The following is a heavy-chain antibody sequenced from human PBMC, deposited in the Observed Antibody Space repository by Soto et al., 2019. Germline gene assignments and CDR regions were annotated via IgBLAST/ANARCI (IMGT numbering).Heavy chain of an antibody. Sequence: QVQLVQSGAEVKKPGSSVQVSCKASGGTFSSYAISWVRQAPGRGLEWMGGIIPSFGTANYAQKFQGRVKSHADEYTSTGYMELSSLRSEDTAVYYCAGPRGDGMDVWGQGTTVTVSS. J-gene: IGHJ6*02. CDR1: GGTFSSYA. CDR2: IIPSFGTA. D-gene: IGHD3-10*01. CDR3: AGPRGDGMDV. V-gene: IGHV1-69*01.